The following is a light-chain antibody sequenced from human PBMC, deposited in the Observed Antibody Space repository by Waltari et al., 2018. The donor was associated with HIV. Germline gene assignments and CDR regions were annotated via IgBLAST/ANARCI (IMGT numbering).Light chain of an antibody. V-gene: IGLV1-44*01. CDR2: RNN. CDR1: SSNIGANT. CDR3: AAWDDSLNGGWM. J-gene: IGLJ3*02. Sequence: QSVLTQPPSASGTPGQRVTISCSGSSSNIGANTVNWYQRLPGTAPKLLIYRNNQRPAGAPARFSGSKSGTSASLAISGFQSDDEADYYCAAWDDSLNGGWMFGGGTKLTVL.